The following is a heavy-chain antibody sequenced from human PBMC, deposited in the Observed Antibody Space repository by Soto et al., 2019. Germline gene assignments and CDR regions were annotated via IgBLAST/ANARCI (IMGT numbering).Heavy chain of an antibody. CDR3: ARAIPDWLDP. V-gene: IGHV1-69*01. CDR1: GGTFSSYS. CDR2: IIPISGTA. D-gene: IGHD2-21*01. J-gene: IGHJ5*02. Sequence: QVQLVQSGAELKKPGSSVKVSCKASGGTFSSYSVSWVRQAPGQGLEWMGGIIPISGTADYAQRFQGRVTITADESMTTAYMELDNLTSEDTALYFCARAIPDWLDPWGQGTLVTVSS.